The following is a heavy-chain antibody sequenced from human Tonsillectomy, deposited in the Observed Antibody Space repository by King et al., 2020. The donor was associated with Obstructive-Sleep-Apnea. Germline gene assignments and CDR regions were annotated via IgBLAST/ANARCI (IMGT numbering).Heavy chain of an antibody. V-gene: IGHV3-7*01. CDR3: AVSDYYDSSAWGFDY. Sequence: VQLVESGGGLVQPGGSLRLSCAASGFTFSSYWMSWVRQAPGKGLEWVANIKQVGSEKYYVDSVKGRFTISRDNAKNSLYLQMNSLRAEDTAVYYCAVSDYYDSSAWGFDYWGQGTLVTVSS. CDR1: GFTFSSYW. CDR2: IKQVGSEK. J-gene: IGHJ4*02. D-gene: IGHD3-22*01.